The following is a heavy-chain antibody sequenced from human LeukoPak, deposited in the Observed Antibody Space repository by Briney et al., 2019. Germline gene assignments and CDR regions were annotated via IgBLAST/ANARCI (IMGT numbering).Heavy chain of an antibody. V-gene: IGHV4-61*02. J-gene: IGHJ4*02. CDR2: IYTSGST. CDR3: ARDRGYSYAFDY. Sequence: TSETLSLTCTVSGGSISSSGFYWSWIRQPAGKGLEWIGRIYTSGSTNYNPSLKSRVTMSVDTSKNQFSLKLSSVTAADTAVYYCARDRGYSYAFDYWGQGTLVTVSS. CDR1: GGSISSSGFY. D-gene: IGHD5-18*01.